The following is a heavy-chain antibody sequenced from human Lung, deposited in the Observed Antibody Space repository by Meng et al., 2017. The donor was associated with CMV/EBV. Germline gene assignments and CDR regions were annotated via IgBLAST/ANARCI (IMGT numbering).Heavy chain of an antibody. CDR1: GGSISSNGYY. CDR3: ARAVTHPSPYYFDL. D-gene: IGHD2-15*01. CDR2: MYYTGST. J-gene: IGHJ4*02. Sequence: SEPXSLXCTVLGGSISSNGYYWGWIRQPPGKGLEWIGTMYYTGSTYYNPSLKSRVTISVDTSKNQISLKLRSVTAADTAVYYCARAVTHPSPYYFDLWGQGTLVTVSS. V-gene: IGHV4-39*07.